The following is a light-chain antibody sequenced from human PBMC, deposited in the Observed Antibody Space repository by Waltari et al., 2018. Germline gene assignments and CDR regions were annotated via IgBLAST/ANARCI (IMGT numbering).Light chain of an antibody. CDR2: EVY. CDR3: SSYTSRGTLV. J-gene: IGLJ2*01. Sequence: QSALTQPASVSGSPGPSTTISCTGTSRDVGGYNFVSWYKQDPGKAPNLIIYEVYNRPSGVSNRFSGSKSGNRASLTISGLQTEDEADYYCSSYTSRGTLVFGGGTKLTVL. CDR1: SRDVGGYNF. V-gene: IGLV2-14*01.